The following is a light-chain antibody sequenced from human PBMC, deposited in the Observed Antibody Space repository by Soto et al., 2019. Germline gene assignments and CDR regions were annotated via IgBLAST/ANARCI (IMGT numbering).Light chain of an antibody. CDR2: DTS. J-gene: IGLJ1*01. V-gene: IGLV7-46*01. CDR1: TGAVTSGHY. CDR3: FPPYRGAGG. Sequence: QAVVTQEPSLTVSPGGTVTLTCGSSTGAVTSGHYPYWFQQKPGQAPRTLIYDTSNKHSWTPARFSGSLLGGKAALTLSGAQPEEGAEYYCFPPYRGAGGFGSGTKATVL.